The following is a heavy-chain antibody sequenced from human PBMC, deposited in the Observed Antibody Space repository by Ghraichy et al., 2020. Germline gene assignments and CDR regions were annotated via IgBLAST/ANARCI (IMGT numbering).Heavy chain of an antibody. J-gene: IGHJ6*02. Sequence: GGSLRLSCAASGFPFSHYWMTWVRQTPSKGLEWVANMHHDGSEKYYVESVKGRFTISRDNANNVLYLQMDSLRAEDTGVYYCAREGRPFFSGDYARPRGMDVWGQGTTVTVSS. V-gene: IGHV3-7*01. D-gene: IGHD4-17*01. CDR1: GFPFSHYW. CDR2: MHHDGSEK. CDR3: AREGRPFFSGDYARPRGMDV.